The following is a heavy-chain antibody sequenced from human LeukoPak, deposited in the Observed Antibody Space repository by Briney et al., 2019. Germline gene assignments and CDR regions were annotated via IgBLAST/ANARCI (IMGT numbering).Heavy chain of an antibody. CDR1: GFTVSSNY. V-gene: IGHV3-66*01. CDR2: IYSGGST. Sequence: GGSLRLSSAASGFTVSSNYMSWVRQAPGKGLEWVSVIYSGGSTYYADSVKGRFTISRDNSKNTLYLQMNSLRAEDTAVYYCARERGRLFTYYYDSSGYHDAFDIWGQGTMVTVSS. D-gene: IGHD3-22*01. J-gene: IGHJ3*02. CDR3: ARERGRLFTYYYDSSGYHDAFDI.